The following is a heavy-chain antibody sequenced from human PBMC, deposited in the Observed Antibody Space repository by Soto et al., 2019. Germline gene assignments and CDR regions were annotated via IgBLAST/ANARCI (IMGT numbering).Heavy chain of an antibody. CDR2: INAGNGNT. Sequence: QVQLVQSGAEVKKPGASVKVSCKASGYTFTSYAMHWVRQAPGQRLEWMGWINAGNGNTKYSQKFQGRVTITRDTSVSTAYMELGSLRSEDTAVYYCARDHDFWSGYYYWFVPWGQGTLVTVSS. CDR3: ARDHDFWSGYYYWFVP. J-gene: IGHJ5*02. V-gene: IGHV1-3*01. D-gene: IGHD3-3*01. CDR1: GYTFTSYA.